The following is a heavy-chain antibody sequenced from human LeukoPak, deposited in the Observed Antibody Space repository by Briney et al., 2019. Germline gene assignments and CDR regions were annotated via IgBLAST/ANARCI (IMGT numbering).Heavy chain of an antibody. V-gene: IGHV4-34*01. J-gene: IGHJ4*02. CDR2: INHSGST. CDR1: GGSSSGYY. CDR3: ARQIGHSSSWNFDY. D-gene: IGHD6-13*01. Sequence: SETLSLTCAVYGGSSSGYYWSWIRQPPGKGLEWIGEINHSGSTNYNPSLKSRVTISVDTSKNQFSLKLSSVTAADTAVYYCARQIGHSSSWNFDYWGQGTLVTVSS.